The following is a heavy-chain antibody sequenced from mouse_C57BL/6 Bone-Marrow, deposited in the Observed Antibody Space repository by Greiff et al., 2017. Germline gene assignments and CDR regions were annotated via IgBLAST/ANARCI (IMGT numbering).Heavy chain of an antibody. CDR1: GFNIKDDY. V-gene: IGHV14-4*01. CDR3: TPPGMDY. Sequence: VQLQQSGAELVRPGASVKLSCTASGFNIKDDYMHWVKQRPEQGLEWIGWIDPENGDTEYASKFQGKATITADTSSNTAYLQLSSLTSEDTAVYYCTPPGMDYWVQGTSVTVSS. J-gene: IGHJ4*01. CDR2: IDPENGDT.